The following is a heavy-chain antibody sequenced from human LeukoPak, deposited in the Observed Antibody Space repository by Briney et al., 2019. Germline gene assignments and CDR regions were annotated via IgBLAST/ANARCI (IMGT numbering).Heavy chain of an antibody. J-gene: IGHJ4*02. D-gene: IGHD4-17*01. CDR1: GYTFTGYY. CDR2: ISAYNGNT. V-gene: IGHV1-18*04. CDR3: ARDHGDYVLDY. Sequence: ASVKVSCKASGYTFTGYYMHWVRQAPGQGLEWMGWISAYNGNTNYAQKLQGRVTMTTDTSTSTAYMELRSLRSDDTAVYYCARDHGDYVLDYWGQGTLVTVSS.